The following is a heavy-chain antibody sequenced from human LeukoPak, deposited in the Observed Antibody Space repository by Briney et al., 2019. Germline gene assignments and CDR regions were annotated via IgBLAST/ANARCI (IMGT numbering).Heavy chain of an antibody. CDR3: AREFYDAFDI. D-gene: IGHD3-3*01. J-gene: IGHJ3*02. CDR1: AFTFSYYA. Sequence: GGSLRLSCAASAFTFSYYAMHWVRQAPGKGLEWVAVISYDGSNKYYADSVKGRFTISRDNSKNTLYLQMNSLRAEDTAVYYCAREFYDAFDIWGQGTMVTVSS. V-gene: IGHV3-30-3*01. CDR2: ISYDGSNK.